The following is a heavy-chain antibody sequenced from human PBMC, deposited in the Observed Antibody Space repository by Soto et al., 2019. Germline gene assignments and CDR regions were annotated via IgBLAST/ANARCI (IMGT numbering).Heavy chain of an antibody. Sequence: GGSLRLSCAASGFTFSSHSMNWVRQAPGKGLEWVSYISSSSSTIYYADSVKGRFTISRDNAKNSLYLQMNSLRAEDTAVEYCARFPTKDVEYWGQGTLVTVSS. D-gene: IGHD2-15*01. CDR3: ARFPTKDVEY. CDR1: GFTFSSHS. J-gene: IGHJ4*02. CDR2: ISSSSSTI. V-gene: IGHV3-48*01.